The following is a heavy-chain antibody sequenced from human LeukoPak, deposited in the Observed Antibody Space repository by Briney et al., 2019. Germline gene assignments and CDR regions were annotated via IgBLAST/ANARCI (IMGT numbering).Heavy chain of an antibody. V-gene: IGHV3-74*01. J-gene: IGHJ4*02. CDR1: GFTFSSHW. Sequence: GGSLRLSCAASGFTFSSHWMHWVRQAPGKGLVWVSRIKDDGSHTNYADSVKGRFTISRDNAKNTLSLQMNSQRAEDTAVYYCARGSGIITGIDEWGQGTLVTVSS. D-gene: IGHD6-25*01. CDR2: IKDDGSHT. CDR3: ARGSGIITGIDE.